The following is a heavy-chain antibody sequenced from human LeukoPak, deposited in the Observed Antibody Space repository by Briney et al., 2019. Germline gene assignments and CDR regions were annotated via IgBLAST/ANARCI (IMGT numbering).Heavy chain of an antibody. CDR1: GGSISSGDYY. Sequence: KSSETLSLTCTVSGGSISSGDYYWSWIRQPPGKGLEWIGYIYYSGSTYYNPSLKSRVTISVDTSKNQFSLKLSSVTAADTAVYYCARGLGDSSGYYYRPFDYWGQGTLVTVSS. J-gene: IGHJ4*02. D-gene: IGHD3-22*01. CDR3: ARGLGDSSGYYYRPFDY. CDR2: IYYSGST. V-gene: IGHV4-30-4*01.